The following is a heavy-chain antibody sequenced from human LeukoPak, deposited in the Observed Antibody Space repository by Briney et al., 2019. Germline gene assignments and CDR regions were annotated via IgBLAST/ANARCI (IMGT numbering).Heavy chain of an antibody. J-gene: IGHJ5*02. CDR3: ARDSPASGIAPTFDP. CDR1: GYTFTSYD. V-gene: IGHV1-18*01. D-gene: IGHD6-13*01. Sequence: ASVKVSCKASGYTFTSYDISWVRRAPGQGHEWMGWISAYNGNTNYAQKLQGRVTMTTDTSTSTAYMELRSLRSDDTAVYYCARDSPASGIAPTFDPWGQGTLVTVSS. CDR2: ISAYNGNT.